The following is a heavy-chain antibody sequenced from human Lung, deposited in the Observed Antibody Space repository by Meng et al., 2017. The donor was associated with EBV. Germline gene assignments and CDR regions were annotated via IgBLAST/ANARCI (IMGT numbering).Heavy chain of an antibody. J-gene: IGHJ4*02. V-gene: IGHV2-5*02. D-gene: IGHD3-22*01. CDR3: THRPMTSAYYYFDY. Sequence: GPTLVKPAQSLPLTCTFTWFSLSISGVGVGCIRQPPGKALEWLALIYWDDDKRYSPSLKSRLTITKDTSKNQVVLTMTNMDPVDTATYYCTHRPMTSAYYYFDYWGQGTLVTVSS. CDR2: IYWDDDK. CDR1: WFSLSISGVG.